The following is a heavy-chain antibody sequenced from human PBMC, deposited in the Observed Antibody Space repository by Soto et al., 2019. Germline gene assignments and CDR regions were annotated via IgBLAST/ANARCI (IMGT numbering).Heavy chain of an antibody. CDR2: IWYDGSNK. V-gene: IGHV3-33*01. CDR1: GFTFSSYG. J-gene: IGHJ4*02. Sequence: PVGSLRLSCAASGFTFSSYGMHWVRQAPGKGLEWVAVIWYDGSNKYYADSVKGRFTISRDNSKNTLYLQMNSLRAEDTAVYYCARGITIFGVGLRSYYFDYWGQGTLVTVSS. D-gene: IGHD3-3*01. CDR3: ARGITIFGVGLRSYYFDY.